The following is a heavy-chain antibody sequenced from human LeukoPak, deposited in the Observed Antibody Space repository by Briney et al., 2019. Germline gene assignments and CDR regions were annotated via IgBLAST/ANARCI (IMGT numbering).Heavy chain of an antibody. CDR1: GFTFSDYY. CDR3: ARETGSSHFALLHYYYYMDV. CDR2: ISSSGSTI. V-gene: IGHV3-11*04. D-gene: IGHD6-6*01. J-gene: IGHJ6*03. Sequence: PGGSLRLSCAASGFTFSDYYMSWIRQAPGKGLEWVSYISSSGSTIYYADSVKGRFTISRDNAKNSLYLQMNSLRAEDTAVYYCARETGSSHFALLHYYYYMDVWGKGTTVTVSS.